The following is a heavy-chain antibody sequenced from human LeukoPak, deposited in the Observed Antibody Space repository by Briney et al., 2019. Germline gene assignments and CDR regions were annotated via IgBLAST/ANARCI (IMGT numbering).Heavy chain of an antibody. Sequence: EASVKVSCKASGGTFSNFAISWVRQAPGQGLEWVGGIIPIFGTANYAQKFQGRVTITADKSTSTVYMELSSLRSDDTAVYYCARGGPTGNDYYYYYINVWGKGTTVTVSS. CDR1: GGTFSNFA. V-gene: IGHV1-69*06. D-gene: IGHD1-1*01. CDR3: ARGGPTGNDYYYYYINV. J-gene: IGHJ6*03. CDR2: IIPIFGTA.